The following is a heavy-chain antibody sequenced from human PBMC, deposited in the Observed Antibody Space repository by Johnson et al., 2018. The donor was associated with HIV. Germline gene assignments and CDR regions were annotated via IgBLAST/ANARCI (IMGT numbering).Heavy chain of an antibody. CDR1: GFTFSSYG. CDR3: ARATLYYDILTGYQPDAFDI. J-gene: IGHJ3*02. V-gene: IGHV3-33*08. CDR2: IWYDGSNT. Sequence: QVQLVESGGGLVQPGGSLRLSCAASGFTFSSYGMHWVRQAPGKGLEWVAVIWYDGSNTDYADSVKGRFTIARDNSRNTLYLQMNSLRAEDTAIYYCARATLYYDILTGYQPDAFDIWGQGTMVTVSS. D-gene: IGHD3-9*01.